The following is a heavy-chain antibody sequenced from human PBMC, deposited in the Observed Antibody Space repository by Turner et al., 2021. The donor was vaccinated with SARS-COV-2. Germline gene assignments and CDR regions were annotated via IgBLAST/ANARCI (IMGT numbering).Heavy chain of an antibody. CDR3: ARLYHHDTSGVDF. V-gene: IGHV4-39*01. CDR2: FSYSGST. D-gene: IGHD3-22*01. CDR1: GVSTTSTNFF. J-gene: IGHJ4*02. Sequence: QVPLPESGPGVVKPSETLSLRCTVSGVSTTSTNFFWGWIRQSTGKGLEWMGTFSYSGSTFYNPSFKGRVTMSADPSKRQFFLRLTSVTAADTAVYYCARLYHHDTSGVDFWGQGTQVTVSS.